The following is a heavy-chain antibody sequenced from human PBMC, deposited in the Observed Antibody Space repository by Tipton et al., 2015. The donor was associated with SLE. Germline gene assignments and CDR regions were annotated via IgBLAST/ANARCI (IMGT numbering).Heavy chain of an antibody. V-gene: IGHV3-48*03. D-gene: IGHD5-18*01. CDR3: ARGGYFWVFDI. CDR2: ISSSGRTI. CDR1: GFTFSSYE. J-gene: IGHJ3*02. Sequence: GSLRLSCAASGFTFSSYEMNWVRQAPGKGLEWVSYISSSGRTIYYADSVKGRFTISRDNAKNSLYLQMNSLRAEDTAVYYCARGGYFWVFDIWGQGTMVTVSS.